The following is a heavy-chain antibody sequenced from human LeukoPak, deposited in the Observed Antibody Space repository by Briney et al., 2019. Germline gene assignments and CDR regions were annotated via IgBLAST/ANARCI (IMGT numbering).Heavy chain of an antibody. J-gene: IGHJ4*02. V-gene: IGHV1-18*01. CDR1: GYTFTSYG. Sequence: ASVKVSCRASGYTFTSYGISWVRQAPGQGLEWMGWISSYNGNTNYAQKLQGRATMTTDTSTSTAYMELRSLRSDDTAVYYCARGSFPSDDILTGPFDNWGQGTLVTVSS. D-gene: IGHD3-9*01. CDR2: ISSYNGNT. CDR3: ARGSFPSDDILTGPFDN.